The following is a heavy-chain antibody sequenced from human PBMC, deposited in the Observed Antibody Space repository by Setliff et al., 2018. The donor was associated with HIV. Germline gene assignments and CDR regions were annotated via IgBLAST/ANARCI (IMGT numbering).Heavy chain of an antibody. CDR1: GFTFSSSW. CDR3: ARDPAFGAFDI. Sequence: GGSLRLSCAASGFTFSSSWMTWVRQAPGRGLEYVAGMNRDGREKLYADSVKGRFSISRDNAKNSLYLQMSSLRTEDTAVYLCARDPAFGAFDIWGQGTMVTVSS. CDR2: MNRDGREK. J-gene: IGHJ3*02. V-gene: IGHV3-7*04. D-gene: IGHD3-10*01.